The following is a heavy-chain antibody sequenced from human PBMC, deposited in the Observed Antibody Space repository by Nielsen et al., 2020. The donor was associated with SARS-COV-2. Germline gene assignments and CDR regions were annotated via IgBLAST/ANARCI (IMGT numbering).Heavy chain of an antibody. V-gene: IGHV3-74*01. CDR2: INSDGSST. J-gene: IGHJ4*02. CDR3: VRGLQVPNGLAHR. D-gene: IGHD3-16*01. CDR1: AFTFSTYW. Sequence: GESLKISCAASAFTFSTYWMHWVRLAQGKGMVWVSRINSDGSSTSYADSVKGRFTISRDNAKNKLYLQMNSLRADDTAVYYCVRGLQVPNGLAHRWGQGTLVTVSS.